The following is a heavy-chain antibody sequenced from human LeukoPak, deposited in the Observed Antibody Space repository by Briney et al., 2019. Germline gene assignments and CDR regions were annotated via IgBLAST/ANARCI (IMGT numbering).Heavy chain of an antibody. D-gene: IGHD5-18*01. CDR1: GGSVSSGSHY. V-gene: IGHV4-61*03. J-gene: IGHJ4*02. Sequence: SETLSLTCPVSGGSVSSGSHYWSWIRQPPGKGLEWIGHVYYSGSTSYNPSLKGRVTISVDTSKNHFSPELHSVTAADTAVYYCARAGGYSYGYIDYWGQGTLVTVSS. CDR2: VYYSGST. CDR3: ARAGGYSYGYIDY.